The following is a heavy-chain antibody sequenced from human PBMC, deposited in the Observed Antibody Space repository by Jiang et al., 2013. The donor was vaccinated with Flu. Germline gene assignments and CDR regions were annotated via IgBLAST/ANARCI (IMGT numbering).Heavy chain of an antibody. CDR1: SYA. J-gene: IGHJ6*02. V-gene: IGHV7-4-1*02. CDR2: INTNTGNP. Sequence: SYAMNWVRQAPGQGLEWMGWINTNTGNPTYAQGFTGRFVFSLDTSVSTAYLQISSLKAEDTAVYYCARADMVRGVIIYYYYGMDVWGQGTTVTVSS. D-gene: IGHD3-10*01. CDR3: ARADMVRGVIIYYYYGMDV.